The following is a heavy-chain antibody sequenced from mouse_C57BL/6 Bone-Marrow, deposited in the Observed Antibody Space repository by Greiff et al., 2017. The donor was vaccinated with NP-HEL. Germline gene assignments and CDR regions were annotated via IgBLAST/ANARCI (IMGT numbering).Heavy chain of an antibody. CDR3: ARHEYYYGSSWDAMDY. V-gene: IGHV2-6-1*01. CDR2: ILSDGST. J-gene: IGHJ4*01. Sequence: VQVVESGPGLVAPSQSLSITCTVSGFSLTSYGVHWVRQPPGKGLEWLVVILSDGSTTYNSALKSRLSISKDNSKSQVFLKMNSLQTDDTAMYYCARHEYYYGSSWDAMDYWGQGTSVTVSS. CDR1: GFSLTSYG. D-gene: IGHD1-1*01.